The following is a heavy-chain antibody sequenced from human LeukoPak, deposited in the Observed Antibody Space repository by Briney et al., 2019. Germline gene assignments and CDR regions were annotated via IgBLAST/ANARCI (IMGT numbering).Heavy chain of an antibody. J-gene: IGHJ4*02. CDR2: ISYDGSNK. D-gene: IGHD4-23*01. CDR3: ANLLRWEPY. V-gene: IGHV3-30*18. Sequence: GSLRLSCAASGFNFSNLGINWVRLAPGKGLEWVAVISYDGSNKYYADSVKGRFTISRDNSKNTLYLQMNSLRAEDTAVYYCANLLRWEPYWGQGTLVTVSS. CDR1: GFNFSNLG.